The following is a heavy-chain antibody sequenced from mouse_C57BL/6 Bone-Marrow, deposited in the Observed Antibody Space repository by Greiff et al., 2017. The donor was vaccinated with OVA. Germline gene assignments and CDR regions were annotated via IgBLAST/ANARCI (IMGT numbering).Heavy chain of an antibody. CDR1: GYTFTDYY. CDR3: ARRVDYPSYFDV. V-gene: IGHV1-26*01. CDR2: INPNNGGT. D-gene: IGHD2-4*01. Sequence: EVQLQQSGPELVKPGASVKISCKASGYTFTDYYMNWVKQSHGKSLEWIGDINPNNGGTSYNQKFKGKATLTVDKSSSTAYMELRSLTSEDSAVYYCARRVDYPSYFDVWGTGTTVTVSS. J-gene: IGHJ1*03.